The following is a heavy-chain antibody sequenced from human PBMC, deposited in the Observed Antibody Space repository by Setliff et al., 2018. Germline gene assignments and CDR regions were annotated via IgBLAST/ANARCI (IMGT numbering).Heavy chain of an antibody. CDR2: ISDTALGI. D-gene: IGHD2-21*02. J-gene: IGHJ5*01. CDR3: AKDPNGDFVGAFDS. CDR1: GFTFNTYA. V-gene: IGHV3-23*01. Sequence: GGSLRLSCAASGFTFNTYAMSWVRQPPGKGLEWVSSISDTALGIYYADSVRGRFTISRDNSKNTIYLQMNSLRAEDTAKYYCAKDPNGDFVGAFDSWGRGTLVTVSS.